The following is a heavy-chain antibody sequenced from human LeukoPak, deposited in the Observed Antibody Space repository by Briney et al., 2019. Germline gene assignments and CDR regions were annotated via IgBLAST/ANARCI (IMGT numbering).Heavy chain of an antibody. CDR3: ARWMTRGGSSGDY. CDR2: MNPNRGNT. J-gene: IGHJ4*02. D-gene: IGHD2-15*01. CDR1: GYTFTSYD. Sequence: ASVKVSCKASGYTFTSYDTNWVRQATGQGLEWMGGMNPNRGNTGYAQKFQGRGTMTRNTSISTAYMELSSLRSEDTAVYYCARWMTRGGSSGDYWGQGTLVTVSS. V-gene: IGHV1-8*01.